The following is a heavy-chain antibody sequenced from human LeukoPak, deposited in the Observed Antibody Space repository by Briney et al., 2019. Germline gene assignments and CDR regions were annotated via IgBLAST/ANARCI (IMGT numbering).Heavy chain of an antibody. CDR3: AREKIVLSGTNLYYFDY. J-gene: IGHJ4*02. CDR2: INAKSGGT. CDR1: GKTFTGYY. Sequence: ASVKVSCKASGKTFTGYYMHWVRQAPGQGLEWMGRINAKSGGTQYPHHFQGRVTMTRDTSVSTAYMELNSLTSDDTALYYCAREKIVLSGTNLYYFDYWGQGTLVTVSS. V-gene: IGHV1-2*06. D-gene: IGHD2/OR15-2a*01.